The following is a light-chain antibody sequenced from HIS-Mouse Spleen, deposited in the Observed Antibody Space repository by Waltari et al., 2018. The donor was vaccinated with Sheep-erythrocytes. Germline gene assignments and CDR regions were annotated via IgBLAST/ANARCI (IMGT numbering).Light chain of an antibody. V-gene: IGLV2-23*01. CDR2: EGS. J-gene: IGLJ3*02. Sequence: SALTQPASVSGSPGQSITISCTGTSSDVGSYNLVSWYQQHPGKAPKLMIYEGSKRPSGVSHRFSGYKSGNTASLTISGLQAEDEADYYCCSYAGSSTWVFGGGTKLTVL. CDR3: CSYAGSSTWV. CDR1: SSDVGSYNL.